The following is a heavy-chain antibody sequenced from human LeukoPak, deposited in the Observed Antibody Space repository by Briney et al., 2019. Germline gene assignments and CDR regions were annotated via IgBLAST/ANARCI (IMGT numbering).Heavy chain of an antibody. CDR1: GGSISSYY. J-gene: IGHJ4*02. V-gene: IGHV4-59*01. Sequence: SETLSLTCTVSGGSISSYYWSWLRQPPGKGLEWIGYIYYSRSTNYNPSLTSRVTISVDTSKHLFSLKLSSVTAADTAVYYCARVASNYDYYFDYWGQGTLVTVSS. CDR2: IYYSRST. CDR3: ARVASNYDYYFDY. D-gene: IGHD4-11*01.